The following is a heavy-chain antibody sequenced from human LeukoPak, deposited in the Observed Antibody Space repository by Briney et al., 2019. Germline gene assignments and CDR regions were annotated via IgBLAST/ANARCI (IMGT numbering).Heavy chain of an antibody. D-gene: IGHD6-13*01. Sequence: GGSLRLSCVASGFTFSNSWMHWVRQAPGKGLVWVSSISSSSSYIYYADSVKGRFTISRDNAKNSLYLQMNSLRAEDTAVYYCARDADSSSWSMYYYYGMDVWGQGTTVTVSS. CDR1: GFTFSNSW. V-gene: IGHV3-21*01. J-gene: IGHJ6*02. CDR3: ARDADSSSWSMYYYYGMDV. CDR2: ISSSSSYI.